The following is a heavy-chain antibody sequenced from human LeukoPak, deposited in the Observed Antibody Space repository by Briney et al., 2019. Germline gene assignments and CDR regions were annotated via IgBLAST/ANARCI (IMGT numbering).Heavy chain of an antibody. J-gene: IGHJ6*03. V-gene: IGHV3-30*02. Sequence: GGTLRLSCAASGFTFSNYGMHWVRQGPGKGLEWLTFIWYDGSNQYYADSVKGRFTISRDNSKNTLYLQMNSLRAEDTAVYYCAKLMEAMVKADYYYYYYMDVWGKGTTVTVSS. CDR3: AKLMEAMVKADYYYYYYMDV. CDR2: IWYDGSNQ. D-gene: IGHD5-18*01. CDR1: GFTFSNYG.